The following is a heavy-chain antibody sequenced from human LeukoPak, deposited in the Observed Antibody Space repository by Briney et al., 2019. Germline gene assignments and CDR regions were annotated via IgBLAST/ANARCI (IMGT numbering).Heavy chain of an antibody. CDR1: GFTFSHSA. D-gene: IGHD2-21*02. Sequence: GGSLRLSCAVSGFTFSHSAMTWVRQAPGRGLEWVSLISFSGANTYSADSVKGRFTISRDNSKDTLFLQMNSLRAEDTALYYCARERLSCGGDCLDDWGQGTLVTVSS. V-gene: IGHV3-23*01. J-gene: IGHJ4*02. CDR3: ARERLSCGGDCLDD. CDR2: ISFSGANT.